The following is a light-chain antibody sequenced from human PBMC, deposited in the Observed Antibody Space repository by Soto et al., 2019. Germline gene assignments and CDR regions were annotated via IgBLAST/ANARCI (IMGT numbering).Light chain of an antibody. Sequence: DIQMTQSPSSLSASLGDRVTITCRASQGIGVYLAWFQQKPGNAPKLLIYAASTLQSGVPSRFSGSGSGTDFTLTVSSLKPEDVATYYSQKYNSAPLTFGGGTRVEIK. J-gene: IGKJ4*01. CDR1: QGIGVY. CDR2: AAS. CDR3: QKYNSAPLT. V-gene: IGKV1-27*01.